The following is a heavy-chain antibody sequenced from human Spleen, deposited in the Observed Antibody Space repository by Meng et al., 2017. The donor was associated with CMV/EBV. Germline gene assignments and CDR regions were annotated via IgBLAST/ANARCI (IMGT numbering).Heavy chain of an antibody. D-gene: IGHD4-17*01. Sequence: GESLKISCAASRFTFNNWMTWVRQAPGKGLEWVSSISSSSSYIYYADSVKGRFTISRDNAKNSLYLQMNSLRAEDTAVYYCARPVTTVTTVFSGYWGQGTPVTVSS. J-gene: IGHJ4*02. CDR2: ISSSSSYI. CDR1: RFTFNNW. V-gene: IGHV3-21*01. CDR3: ARPVTTVTTVFSGY.